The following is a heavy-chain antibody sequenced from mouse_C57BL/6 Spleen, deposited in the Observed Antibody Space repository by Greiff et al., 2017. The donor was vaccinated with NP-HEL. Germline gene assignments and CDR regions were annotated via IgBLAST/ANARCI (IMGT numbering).Heavy chain of an antibody. V-gene: IGHV5-4*03. Sequence: EVMLVESGGGLVKPGGSLKLSCAASGFTFSSYAMSWVRQTPEKRLEWVATISDGGSYTYYPDNVKGRFTISRDNAKNNLYLQRSHLKSEDTAMYYCARALLYYGSSWGAMDYWGQGTSVTVSS. J-gene: IGHJ4*01. CDR1: GFTFSSYA. D-gene: IGHD1-1*01. CDR2: ISDGGSYT. CDR3: ARALLYYGSSWGAMDY.